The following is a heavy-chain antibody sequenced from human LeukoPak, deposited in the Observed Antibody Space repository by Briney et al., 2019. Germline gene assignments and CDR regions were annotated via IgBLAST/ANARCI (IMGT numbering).Heavy chain of an antibody. CDR3: AKSHGYSYGFDY. CDR2: ISYDASNK. V-gene: IGHV3-30*18. Sequence: PGRSLRLSCAASGFTFSRYGMHWVRQTPGKGLEWVAVISYDASNKYYADSVKGRFTISRDNSKNTLYLQMNSLRAEDTAVHYCAKSHGYSYGFDYWGQGTLVTVSS. CDR1: GFTFSRYG. D-gene: IGHD5-18*01. J-gene: IGHJ4*02.